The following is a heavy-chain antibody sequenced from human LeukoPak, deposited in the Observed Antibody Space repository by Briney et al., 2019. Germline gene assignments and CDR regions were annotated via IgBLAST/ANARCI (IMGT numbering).Heavy chain of an antibody. J-gene: IGHJ6*02. V-gene: IGHV4-59*01. CDR2: IYYSGST. CDR1: GGSISSYY. CDR3: ARDPSMVQGGYYYGMDV. D-gene: IGHD3-10*01. Sequence: PSETLSLTCTVSGGSISSYYWSWIRQPPGKGLEWIGYIYYSGSTNYNPSLKSRVTISVDTSKNQFSLKLSSVTAADTAVYYCARDPSMVQGGYYYGMDVWGQGTTVTVSS.